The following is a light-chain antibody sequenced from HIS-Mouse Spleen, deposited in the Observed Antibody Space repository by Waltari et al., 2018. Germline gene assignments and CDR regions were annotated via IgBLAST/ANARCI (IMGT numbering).Light chain of an antibody. J-gene: IGLJ3*02. V-gene: IGLV1-47*01. CDR3: AAWDDSLSGPV. Sequence: QSVLTQPPSASGTPGQRVTISCSGSSSNIGSNYVYWYQQLPGTAPKLLIYRNNQRPFRVPDRFSGPKTGTSASVAIRGLRSEDEADYYCAAWDDSLSGPVFGGGTKLTVL. CDR1: SSNIGSNY. CDR2: RNN.